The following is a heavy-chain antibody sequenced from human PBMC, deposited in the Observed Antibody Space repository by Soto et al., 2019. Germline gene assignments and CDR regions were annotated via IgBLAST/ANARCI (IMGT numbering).Heavy chain of an antibody. Sequence: GGSLRLSCAASGFTFSSYSMNWVRQAPGKGLEWVSSISSSSSYIYYADSVKGRFTISRDNAKNSLYLQMNSLRAEDTAVYYCARVRIRGGPVWVPDAFDIWGQGTMVTVSS. CDR2: ISSSSSYI. V-gene: IGHV3-21*01. J-gene: IGHJ3*02. CDR1: GFTFSSYS. CDR3: ARVRIRGGPVWVPDAFDI. D-gene: IGHD3-16*01.